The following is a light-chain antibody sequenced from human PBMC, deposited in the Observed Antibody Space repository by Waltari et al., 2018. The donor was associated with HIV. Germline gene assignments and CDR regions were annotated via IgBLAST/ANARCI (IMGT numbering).Light chain of an antibody. CDR3: AAWDDSLNAWV. J-gene: IGLJ3*02. Sequence: QPVLNQSPSASGTPGQGAIIPFSESSPNTARHLYTWYQQFPGTAPKLLIYSYGQRPSGVPERFSGSKSATSASLAISGLRSEDEADYYCAAWDDSLNAWVFGGGTKLTVL. V-gene: IGLV1-44*01. CDR1: SPNTARHL. CDR2: SYG.